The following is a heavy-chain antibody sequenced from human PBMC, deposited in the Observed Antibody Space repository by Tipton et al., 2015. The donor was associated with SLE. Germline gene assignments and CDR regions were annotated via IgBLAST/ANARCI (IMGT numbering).Heavy chain of an antibody. Sequence: TLSLTCTVSGGSISSYYWSWIRQPPGKGLEWIGYVYYSGSTNYNPSLKSRVTISVDTSKNQFSLKLSSVTAADTAVYYCAREGLDRYYYYGTDVWGQGTTVTVSS. J-gene: IGHJ6*02. CDR2: VYYSGST. CDR3: AREGLDRYYYYGTDV. D-gene: IGHD6-19*01. CDR1: GGSISSYY. V-gene: IGHV4-59*01.